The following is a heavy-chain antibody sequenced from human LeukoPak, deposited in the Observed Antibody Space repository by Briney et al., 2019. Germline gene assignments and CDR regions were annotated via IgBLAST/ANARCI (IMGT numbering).Heavy chain of an antibody. CDR1: GYTFTANY. J-gene: IGHJ4*02. V-gene: IGHV1-2*02. Sequence: ASVLVSCKTSGYTFTANYIHWVRQAPGQGLEWMGWINPNSGGTNYAQKFQGRVTMTRDTSIGTDYMELTSLISDDTAVYFCARDPSDGNYFLDYWGQGTLVTVAS. D-gene: IGHD2/OR15-2a*01. CDR3: ARDPSDGNYFLDY. CDR2: INPNSGGT.